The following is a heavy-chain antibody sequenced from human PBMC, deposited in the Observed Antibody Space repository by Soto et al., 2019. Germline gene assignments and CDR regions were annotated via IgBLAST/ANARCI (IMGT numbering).Heavy chain of an antibody. CDR2: VSHSGRT. CDR3: ARLLGGYDDYGGWFAP. V-gene: IGHV4-59*01. Sequence: QVHLVESGPGLVKPSETLSLTCTISGGSISPYSWTWLRQSPGKGLEWIGYVSHSGRTFYTPSLKSRLTMSLDTSRSQFSRRLKSVSAADTAVYYCARLLGGYDDYGGWFAPWGQGNLVTVSS. J-gene: IGHJ5*02. CDR1: GGSISPYS. D-gene: IGHD4-17*01.